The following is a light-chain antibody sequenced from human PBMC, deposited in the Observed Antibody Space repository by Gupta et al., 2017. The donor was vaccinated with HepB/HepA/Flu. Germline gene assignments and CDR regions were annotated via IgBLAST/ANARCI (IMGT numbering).Light chain of an antibody. V-gene: IGLV10-54*04. CDR1: TNNVGNQG. J-gene: IGLJ3*02. CDR3: LSWDSSLSGWV. CDR2: RNN. Sequence: QAGLTQPPSVSKDLRQTATLTSTGNTNNVGNQGAAWLQQHQGHPPKLLSYRNNNRPSGISERFSASRSGNTASLTISGLQPEDEADYYCLSWDSSLSGWVFGGGTKLTVL.